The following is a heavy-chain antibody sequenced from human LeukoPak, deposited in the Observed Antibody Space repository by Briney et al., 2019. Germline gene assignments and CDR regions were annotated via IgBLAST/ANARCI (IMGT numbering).Heavy chain of an antibody. CDR3: SRGLGWIHS. V-gene: IGHV3-21*01. Sequence: AGGALRLSCAASGFTFSSYSMNWVRQAPGKGLEWVSSIITSSSYINYADSVKGRFTISRDNAKNSLYLQMNSLRAGDTAVYYCSRGLGWIHSWGQGTLVTVSS. D-gene: IGHD5-18*01. J-gene: IGHJ5*02. CDR1: GFTFSSYS. CDR2: IITSSSYI.